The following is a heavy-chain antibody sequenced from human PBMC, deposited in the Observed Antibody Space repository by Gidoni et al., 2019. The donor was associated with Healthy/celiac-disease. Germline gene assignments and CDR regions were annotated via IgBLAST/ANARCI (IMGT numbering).Heavy chain of an antibody. CDR3: ARRLYYYGSGSYYGY. V-gene: IGHV4-34*01. D-gene: IGHD3-10*01. J-gene: IGHJ4*02. Sequence: QVQLQQCGAGLLKPSETLSLTCAVYGGSFSGYYWSWIRQPPGKGLEWIGEINHSGSTNYNPSLKSRVTISVETSKNQFALKLSSVTAADTAVYYCARRLYYYGSGSYYGYWGQGTLVTVSS. CDR2: INHSGST. CDR1: GGSFSGYY.